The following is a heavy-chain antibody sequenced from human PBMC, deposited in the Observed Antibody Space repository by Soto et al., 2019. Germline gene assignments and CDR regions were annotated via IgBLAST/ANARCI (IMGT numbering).Heavy chain of an antibody. J-gene: IGHJ5*02. D-gene: IGHD6-13*01. CDR3: ARRTGSWYSNWFDP. CDR2: IYYSGST. V-gene: IGHV4-59*08. CDR1: GYSISGYY. Sequence: SETLSLTCTVSGYSISGYYWSWVRQPPGKGLQWIGCIYYSGSTNYNPSLKSRLTMSVDTSKTHFSLNLSSVTAADTAVYYCARRTGSWYSNWFDPWGQGTLVTVSS.